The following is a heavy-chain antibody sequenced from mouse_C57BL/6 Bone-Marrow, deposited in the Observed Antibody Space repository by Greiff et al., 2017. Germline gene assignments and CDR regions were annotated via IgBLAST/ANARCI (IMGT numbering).Heavy chain of an antibody. V-gene: IGHV1-18*01. CDR2: INPNNGGT. D-gene: IGHD4-1*01. J-gene: IGHJ2*01. Sequence: EVKVVESGPELVKPGASVKIPCKASGYTFTDYNMDWVKQSHGKSLEWIGDINPNNGGTIYNQKFKGKATLTVDKSSSTAYMELRSLTSEDTAVYYCARRGELGRRENYCDYWGQGTTLTVSS. CDR3: ARRGELGRRENYCDY. CDR1: GYTFTDYN.